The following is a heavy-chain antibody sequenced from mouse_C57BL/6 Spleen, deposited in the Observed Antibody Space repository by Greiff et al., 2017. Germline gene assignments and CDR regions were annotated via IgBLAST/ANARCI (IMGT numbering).Heavy chain of an antibody. CDR3: ARHDGYLDY. Sequence: EVQVVESGGGLVQPGGSLKLSCAASGFTFSDYYMYWVRQTPEKRLEWVAYISNGGGSTYYPYTVKGRFTISRDDAKNTLYLQMSRLKSDDTAMYYCARHDGYLDYWGQGTTLTVSS. CDR2: ISNGGGST. J-gene: IGHJ2*01. V-gene: IGHV5-12*01. CDR1: GFTFSDYY. D-gene: IGHD2-3*01.